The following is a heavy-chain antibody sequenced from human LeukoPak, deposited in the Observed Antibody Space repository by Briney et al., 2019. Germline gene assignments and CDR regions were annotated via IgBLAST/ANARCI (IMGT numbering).Heavy chain of an antibody. CDR1: GITFSSYA. D-gene: IGHD3-9*01. Sequence: GGSLRFSCAASGITFSSYAMSWVRQAPGKGLEWVSAISGSGDIIYYVDSVKGRFTISRDNSKNTLYLQMNSLRAEDTAVYYCARSDILTGYYMGLAFDIWGQGTMVTVSS. V-gene: IGHV3-23*01. CDR2: ISGSGDII. J-gene: IGHJ3*02. CDR3: ARSDILTGYYMGLAFDI.